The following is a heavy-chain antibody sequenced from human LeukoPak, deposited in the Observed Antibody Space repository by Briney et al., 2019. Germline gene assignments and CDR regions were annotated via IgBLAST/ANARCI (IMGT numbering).Heavy chain of an antibody. CDR3: ARHLSAFDSRGQYYYYMDV. J-gene: IGHJ6*03. D-gene: IGHD3-22*01. Sequence: GESLKISCKGFGYSFTRFWLGWVRQMSGKGLGWMGILYSGDSDTRYSRSFQGQVNISADKSISTAYLQWSSLKASDTAMYYCARHLSAFDSRGQYYYYMDVWGKGTTVTVSS. CDR1: GYSFTRFW. V-gene: IGHV5-51*01. CDR2: LYSGDSDT.